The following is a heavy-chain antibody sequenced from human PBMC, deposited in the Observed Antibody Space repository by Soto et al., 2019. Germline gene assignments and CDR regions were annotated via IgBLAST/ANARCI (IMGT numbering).Heavy chain of an antibody. J-gene: IGHJ6*02. CDR3: ARRSYCTNGVCYIPGMDV. CDR2: IDPSDSYT. V-gene: IGHV5-10-1*01. Sequence: GESLKISCKGSGYSFTSYWISWVRQMPGKGLEWMGRIDPSDSYTSYSPSFQGHVTISADKSISTAYLQWSSLKASDTAMYYCARRSYCTNGVCYIPGMDVWGQGTTVTVSS. CDR1: GYSFTSYW. D-gene: IGHD2-8*01.